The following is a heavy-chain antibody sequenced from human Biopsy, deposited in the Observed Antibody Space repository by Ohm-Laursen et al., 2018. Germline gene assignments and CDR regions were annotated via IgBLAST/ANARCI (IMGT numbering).Heavy chain of an antibody. V-gene: IGHV1-69*06. CDR3: ATKLTGYFHR. CDR2: NIPILGTG. D-gene: IGHD3-9*01. Sequence: ASVKVSCKAPEGTFSNYGVNWVRQAPGQGLEWLEGNIPILGTGNYAQKFQDRVTVAADTSTSTATMELRSLRSDDTAVYYCATKLTGYFHRWGQGTLVTVSS. J-gene: IGHJ1*01. CDR1: EGTFSNYG.